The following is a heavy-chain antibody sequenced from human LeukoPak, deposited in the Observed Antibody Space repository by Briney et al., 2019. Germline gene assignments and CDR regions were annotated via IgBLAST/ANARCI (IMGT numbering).Heavy chain of an antibody. V-gene: IGHV4-59*01. CDR2: IYYSGST. CDR3: ARRSGYCSSTSCYTGEFGY. CDR1: GGSISSYY. D-gene: IGHD2-2*02. Sequence: PSETLSLTCTVSGGSISSYYWSWIRQPPGKGLEWIGYIYYSGSTNYNPSLKSRVTISVDTSKNQFSLKLSSVTAADTAVYYCARRSGYCSSTSCYTGEFGYWGQGTLVTVSS. J-gene: IGHJ4*02.